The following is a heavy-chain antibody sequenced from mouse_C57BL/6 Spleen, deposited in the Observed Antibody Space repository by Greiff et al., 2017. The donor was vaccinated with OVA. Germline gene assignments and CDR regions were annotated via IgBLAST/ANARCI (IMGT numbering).Heavy chain of an antibody. J-gene: IGHJ1*03. D-gene: IGHD4-1*01. CDR2: IDPSDSYT. CDR1: GYTFTSYW. CDR3: ARLGTGRRWYFDV. V-gene: IGHV1-50*01. Sequence: QVQLQQPGAELVKPGASVKLSCKASGYTFTSYWMQWVKQRPGQGLEWIGEIDPSDSYTNYNQKFKGKATLTVDTSSSTAYMQLSSLTSEDSAVYYCARLGTGRRWYFDVWGTGTTVTVSS.